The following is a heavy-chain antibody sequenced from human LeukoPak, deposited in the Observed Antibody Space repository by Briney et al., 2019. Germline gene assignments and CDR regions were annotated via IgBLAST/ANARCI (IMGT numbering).Heavy chain of an antibody. J-gene: IGHJ4*02. CDR1: GFTFSSYR. Sequence: GGSLRLSCAAFGFTFSSYRMSWVRQAPGKGLEWFANKKGDGNEKYYVDSVKGRLTISRDNAKKSLFLQMNSLRAEDTAVYYCTRVGYSYGYPYFDYWAREPWSPSPQ. V-gene: IGHV3-7*04. CDR3: TRVGYSYGYPYFDY. CDR2: KKGDGNEK. D-gene: IGHD5-18*01.